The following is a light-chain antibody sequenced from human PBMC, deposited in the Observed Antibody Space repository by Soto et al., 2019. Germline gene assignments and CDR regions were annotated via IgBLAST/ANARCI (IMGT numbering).Light chain of an antibody. CDR3: QKYNKWPLT. CDR1: QSVSNN. CDR2: HAS. V-gene: IGKV3-15*01. J-gene: IGKJ4*01. Sequence: EIVMTQSPATLSVSPGERATLSCRASQSVSNNLAWYQQKPGQAPRLLIYHASTRATGIPARFSGSGSGTEFTLTISSLQSEDFGVYYCQKYNKWPLTFGGGTKVEIK.